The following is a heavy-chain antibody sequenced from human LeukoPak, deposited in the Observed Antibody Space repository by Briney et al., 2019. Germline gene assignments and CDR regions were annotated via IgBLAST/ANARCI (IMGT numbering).Heavy chain of an antibody. CDR3: ASGISGWYPRFDF. Sequence: ASVKVSCKASGYTFTAYYMHWVRQAPGQGLEWMGWINPNSGGTNYAQNFQGRVTVTSDTSISLVYMELSNLRSDDTAIYYCASGISGWYPRFDFWGQGTLVIVSS. CDR2: INPNSGGT. CDR1: GYTFTAYY. V-gene: IGHV1-2*02. J-gene: IGHJ4*02. D-gene: IGHD6-19*01.